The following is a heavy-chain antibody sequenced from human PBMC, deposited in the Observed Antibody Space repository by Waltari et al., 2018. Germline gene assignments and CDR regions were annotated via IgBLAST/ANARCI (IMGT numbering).Heavy chain of an antibody. CDR2: IYYSGST. J-gene: IGHJ4*02. D-gene: IGHD1-1*01. Sequence: QVQLQESGPGLVQPSQPLSLTCTVSGGSISSGPYYWSWIRPPPGKGLEWIGYIYYSGSTYYNPSLKSRVTISVDTSKNQFSLKLSSVTAADTAVYYCARDSPSTNGRYFDYWGQGTLVTVSS. CDR1: GGSISSGPYY. V-gene: IGHV4-30-4*08. CDR3: ARDSPSTNGRYFDY.